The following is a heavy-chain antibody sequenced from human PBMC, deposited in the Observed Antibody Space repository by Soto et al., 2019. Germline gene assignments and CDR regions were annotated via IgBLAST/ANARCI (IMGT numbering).Heavy chain of an antibody. CDR1: GFTFSSYA. J-gene: IGHJ4*02. D-gene: IGHD3-16*02. V-gene: IGHV3-30*18. Sequence: QEQLVESGGGVVQPGRSLRLSCAASGFTFSSYAMHWVRQAPGKGLEWVAVISYDGSDKYHADSVKGRFTISRDNSKNTLNLQMNRLRADDTAVYYCAKALGELSPESYDYWGQGTLITVSS. CDR2: ISYDGSDK. CDR3: AKALGELSPESYDY.